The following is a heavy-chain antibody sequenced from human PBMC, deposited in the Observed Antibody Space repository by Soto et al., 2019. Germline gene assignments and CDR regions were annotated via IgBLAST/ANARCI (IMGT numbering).Heavy chain of an antibody. Sequence: QMQLVQSGAEVKKTGSSVKVSCKASGYTFTYRYLHWVRQAPGQALEWMGWIKPFNGNTNYAQKFQERVTITRDRSMSKAYTELGSLRSEDTAMYYCASQYGSVSYYNFDAFDIWGQGTMVTVSS. CDR2: IKPFNGNT. CDR3: ASQYGSVSYYNFDAFDI. J-gene: IGHJ3*02. D-gene: IGHD3-10*01. CDR1: GYTFTYRY. V-gene: IGHV1-45*02.